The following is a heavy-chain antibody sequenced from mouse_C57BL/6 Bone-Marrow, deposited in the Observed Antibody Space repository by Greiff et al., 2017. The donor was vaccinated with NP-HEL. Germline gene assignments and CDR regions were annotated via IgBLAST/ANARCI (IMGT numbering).Heavy chain of an antibody. CDR1: GYSFTGYY. J-gene: IGHJ3*01. D-gene: IGHD1-1*02. Sequence: EVQLQQSGPELVKPGASVKISCKASGYSFTGYYMNWVKQSPEKSLEWIGEINPSTGGTTYNQKFKAKATLTVDKSSSTAYMQLKSLTSEDSAVYYCGREEGGVFFAYWGQGTLVTVSA. CDR2: INPSTGGT. CDR3: GREEGGVFFAY. V-gene: IGHV1-42*01.